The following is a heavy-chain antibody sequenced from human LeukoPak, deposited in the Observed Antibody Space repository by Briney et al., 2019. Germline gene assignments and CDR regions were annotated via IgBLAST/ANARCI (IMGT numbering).Heavy chain of an antibody. D-gene: IGHD5-24*01. CDR2: ISHDGII. Sequence: GGSLRLSCATAGFTFSSYVMHWVRRTPGKGLVWVSRISHDGIISYADSVKGRFTISRDNAKNTLILQMNSLRVEDTAVYYCARDWVYKIDYWGRGTLVTVSS. J-gene: IGHJ4*02. CDR1: GFTFSSYV. CDR3: ARDWVYKIDY. V-gene: IGHV3-74*01.